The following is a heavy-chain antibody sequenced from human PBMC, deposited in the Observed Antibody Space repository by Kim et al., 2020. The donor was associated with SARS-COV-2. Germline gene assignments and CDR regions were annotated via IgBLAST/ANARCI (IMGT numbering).Heavy chain of an antibody. CDR3: ARDADSWSRDY. V-gene: IGHV3-21*06. J-gene: IGHJ4*02. CDR1: VFTFSSCS. CDR2: ISSDSQYI. Sequence: GGSLRHSCAASVFTFSSCSMNWVRQTPGKGLEWISVISSDSQYIYYADSLRGRFTISRDNAKNLLYLQIHNLGVDDTAVYYCARDADSWSRDYWGQGTLVTVSS. D-gene: IGHD1-26*01.